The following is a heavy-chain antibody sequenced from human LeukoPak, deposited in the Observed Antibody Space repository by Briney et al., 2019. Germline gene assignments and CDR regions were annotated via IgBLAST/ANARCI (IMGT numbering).Heavy chain of an antibody. CDR2: MKKDGSET. J-gene: IGHJ4*02. CDR3: GRHRSGSGTYFIDY. V-gene: IGHV3-7*01. Sequence: GGPLRLSCVVSGFTFSSYSMIWVRQAPGKGLQWVANMKKDGSETNYVDSVKGRFTISRDNAKNSLYLQINSLRAEDTAVYYCGRHRSGSGTYFIDYWGQGTLVSVSS. CDR1: GFTFSSYS. D-gene: IGHD3-10*01.